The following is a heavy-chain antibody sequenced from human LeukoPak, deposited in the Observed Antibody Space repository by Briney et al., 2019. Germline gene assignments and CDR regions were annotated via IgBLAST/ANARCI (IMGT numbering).Heavy chain of an antibody. D-gene: IGHD2-2*01. CDR1: GGTFSSYA. Sequence: SVKVSCKASGGTFSSYAISWVRQAPGQGLEWMGGIIPIFGTANYAQKFQGRVTITADKSTSTAYMELSSLRSEDTAVYYCARDHRDIVVVPALGWFDPWGQGTLVTVSS. J-gene: IGHJ5*02. V-gene: IGHV1-69*06. CDR3: ARDHRDIVVVPALGWFDP. CDR2: IIPIFGTA.